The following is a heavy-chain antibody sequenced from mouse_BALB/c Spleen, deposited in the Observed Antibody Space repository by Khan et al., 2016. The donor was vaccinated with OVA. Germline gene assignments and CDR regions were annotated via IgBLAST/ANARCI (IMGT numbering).Heavy chain of an antibody. CDR3: ARAYYRYDGYYAMDY. CDR2: IWGGGGT. CDR1: GFSLSRYN. V-gene: IGHV2-6-4*01. J-gene: IGHJ4*01. Sequence: QVQLKESGPGLVAPSQSLSITCTVSGFSLSRYNIHWVRQPPGKGLEWLGMIWGGGGTDYNSTLKIRLSISKDNSKSQVFLKMNSLQNDDTAMYXCARAYYRYDGYYAMDYWGQGTSVTVSS. D-gene: IGHD2-14*01.